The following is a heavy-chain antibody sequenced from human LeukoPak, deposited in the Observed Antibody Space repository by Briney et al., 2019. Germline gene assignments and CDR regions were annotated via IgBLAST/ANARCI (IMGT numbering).Heavy chain of an antibody. Sequence: PSQTLSRTCTVSGGSISSGSYYWSWIRQPAGKGLEWIGRIYTSGSTNYNPSLKSRVTISVDTSKNQFSLKLSSVTAADTAVYYCARGATRNYFDYWGQGTLVTVSS. CDR2: IYTSGST. CDR1: GGSISSGSYY. V-gene: IGHV4-61*02. CDR3: ARGATRNYFDY. D-gene: IGHD1-14*01. J-gene: IGHJ4*02.